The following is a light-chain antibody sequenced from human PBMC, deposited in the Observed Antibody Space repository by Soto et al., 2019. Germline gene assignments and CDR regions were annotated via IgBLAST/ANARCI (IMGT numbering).Light chain of an antibody. J-gene: IGLJ1*01. CDR3: QSYDSSLSAYV. V-gene: IGLV1-40*01. CDR2: GNS. CDR1: SSNIGAGYD. Sequence: QSALTQPPSVSGAPGQRVTISCTGSSSNIGAGYDVHWYQQLPGTAPKLLIYGNSNRPSGVPDRFPGSKSGTSASLAITGFQAEDEADYYCQSYDSSLSAYVFGTGTKVTVL.